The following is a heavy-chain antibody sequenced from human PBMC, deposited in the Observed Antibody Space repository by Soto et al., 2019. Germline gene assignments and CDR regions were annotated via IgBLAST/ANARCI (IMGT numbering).Heavy chain of an antibody. D-gene: IGHD2-2*01. J-gene: IGHJ6*02. CDR2: IWYDGSNK. V-gene: IGHV3-33*01. Sequence: GGSLRLSCAASGFTFSSYGMHCVLQAPGKGLEWVAVIWYDGSNKYYADSVKGRFTISRDNSKNTLYLQMNSLRAEDTAVYYCARGYCSSTSCQNDYYYYGMDVWGQGTTVTVSS. CDR3: ARGYCSSTSCQNDYYYYGMDV. CDR1: GFTFSSYG.